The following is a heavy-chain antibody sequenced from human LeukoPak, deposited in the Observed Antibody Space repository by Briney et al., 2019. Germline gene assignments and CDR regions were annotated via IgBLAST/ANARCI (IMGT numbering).Heavy chain of an antibody. CDR2: INTDGSST. J-gene: IGHJ4*02. Sequence: PGGSLRLSCVVSGFTFSSYWMHWVRQAPGKGLVWVSRINTDGSSTSYADSVKGRFTISRDSAKNTLYLQMNSLRAEDTAVYYCARGLGYSSGWYALGSGVLDYWGQGTLVTVSS. CDR3: ARGLGYSSGWYALGSGVLDY. CDR1: GFTFSSYW. D-gene: IGHD6-19*01. V-gene: IGHV3-74*01.